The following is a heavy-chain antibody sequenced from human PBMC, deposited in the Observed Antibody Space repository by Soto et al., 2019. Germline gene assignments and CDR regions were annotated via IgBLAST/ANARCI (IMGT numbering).Heavy chain of an antibody. CDR2: IIPIFGTA. J-gene: IGHJ4*02. CDR3: AGGTYYDILTGYSNFDY. CDR1: GGTFSSYA. V-gene: IGHV1-69*12. Sequence: QVQLVQSGAEVKKPGSSVKVSCKASGGTFSSYAISWVRQAPGQGLEWMGGIIPIFGTANYAQKFQGRVTITADESTSTAYMELSSLRSEDTAVYYCAGGTYYDILTGYSNFDYWGQGTLVTVSS. D-gene: IGHD3-9*01.